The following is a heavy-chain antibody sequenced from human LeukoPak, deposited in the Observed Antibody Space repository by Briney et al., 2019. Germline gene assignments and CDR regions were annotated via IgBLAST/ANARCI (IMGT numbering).Heavy chain of an antibody. D-gene: IGHD4-17*01. V-gene: IGHV4-59*01. J-gene: IGHJ4*02. Sequence: SETLSLTCSVSDDSITMYYWTWIRQPPGKGLEWIGYIYYSGSTDYNPSLKSRVTISVDTSKNQFSLKLSSVTAADTAVYYCARGGINTVTNRFDYWGQGTLVTVSS. CDR1: DDSITMYY. CDR3: ARGGINTVTNRFDY. CDR2: IYYSGST.